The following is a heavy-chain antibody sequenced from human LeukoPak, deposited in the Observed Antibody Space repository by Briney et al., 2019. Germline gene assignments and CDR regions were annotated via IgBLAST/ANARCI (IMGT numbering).Heavy chain of an antibody. J-gene: IGHJ5*02. CDR2: IYYSGST. CDR1: GGSISSYY. V-gene: IGHV4-59*01. D-gene: IGHD6-19*01. Sequence: SETLSLTCTVSGGSISSYYWSWIRQPPGKGLEWIGYIYYSGSTNYNPSLKSRVTISVDTSKNQFSLKLSPVTAADTAVYYCARVGSGWYSFRWFDPWGQGTLVTVSS. CDR3: ARVGSGWYSFRWFDP.